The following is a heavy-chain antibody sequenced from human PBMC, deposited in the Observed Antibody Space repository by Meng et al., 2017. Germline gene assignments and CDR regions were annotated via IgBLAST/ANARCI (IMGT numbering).Heavy chain of an antibody. J-gene: IGHJ5*02. D-gene: IGHD6-13*01. CDR1: GGSISSGGYY. CDR2: IYYSGST. V-gene: IGHV4-31*01. Sequence: QVQLQESGPGMVKPSQTLPLTCTASGGSISSGGYYWSWIRQHPGKGLEWIGYIYYSGSTYYNPSLKSLVTISVDTSKNQFSLKLSSVTAADTAVYYCARVVGKLGIAAATRFDPWGQGTLVTVSS. CDR3: ARVVGKLGIAAATRFDP.